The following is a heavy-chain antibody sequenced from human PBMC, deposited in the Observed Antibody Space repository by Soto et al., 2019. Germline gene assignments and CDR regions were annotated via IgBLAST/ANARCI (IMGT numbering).Heavy chain of an antibody. CDR1: GGSVSSNSYS. CDR2: IYSSENT. CDR3: ARGRYCSGGSCYPDPYYFDY. D-gene: IGHD2-15*01. V-gene: IGHV4-39*07. J-gene: IGHJ4*02. Sequence: PSETLSLTCTVSGGSVSSNSYSWGWIRQSPGKGLEWIGTIYSSENTYYNPSLLSRVTISVDTSKNEFSLRLSSVTAADTAVYYCARGRYCSGGSCYPDPYYFDYWGQGTLVTVSS.